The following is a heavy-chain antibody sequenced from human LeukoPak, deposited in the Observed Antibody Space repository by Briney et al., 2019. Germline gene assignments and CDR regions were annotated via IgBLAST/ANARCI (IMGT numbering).Heavy chain of an antibody. D-gene: IGHD3-22*01. J-gene: IGHJ3*02. Sequence: GGSLRLSCAASGFSVSGNYMSWVRQAPGKGLEWVSAIYSGGATYYTDSVKGRFTMSRHTSKNTLDLQMNSLRVEDTAVYYCARSKMEGIVVDVFDIWGQGTRVTVSS. V-gene: IGHV3-53*04. CDR2: IYSGGAT. CDR3: ARSKMEGIVVDVFDI. CDR1: GFSVSGNY.